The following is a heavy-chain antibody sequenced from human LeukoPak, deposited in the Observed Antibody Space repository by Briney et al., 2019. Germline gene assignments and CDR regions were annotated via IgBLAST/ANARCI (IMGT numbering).Heavy chain of an antibody. D-gene: IGHD3-3*01. CDR2: IKSKTDGGTT. J-gene: IGHJ3*02. CDR1: GFTFSNAW. V-gene: IGHV3-15*01. CDR3: TTDTPRDDFWSGYFPDAFDI. Sequence: GGSLRLSCAASGFTFSNAWMSWVRQAPGKGLEWVGRIKSKTDGGTTDYAAPVKGRFTISRDDSKNTLYLQVNSLKTEDTAVYYCTTDTPRDDFWSGYFPDAFDIWGQGTMVTVSS.